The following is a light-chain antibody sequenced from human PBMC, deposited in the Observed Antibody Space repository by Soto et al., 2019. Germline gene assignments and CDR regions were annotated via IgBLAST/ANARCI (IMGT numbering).Light chain of an antibody. J-gene: IGLJ1*01. Sequence: QLVLTQPPSVSGAPGQRVTIACTGNNSNIGTGFDVHWYRHFPGAAPKLLLSGTSHRASGVPDRFSGSKSGTSASLAITGLQADDEADYYCQTSDSGLFGLIFGTGTKLTVL. CDR3: QTSDSGLFGLI. V-gene: IGLV1-40*01. CDR2: GTS. CDR1: NSNIGTGFD.